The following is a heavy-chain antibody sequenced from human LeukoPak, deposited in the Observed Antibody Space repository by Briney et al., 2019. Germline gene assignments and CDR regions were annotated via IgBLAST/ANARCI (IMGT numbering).Heavy chain of an antibody. CDR1: GGTFSSYA. CDR3: ARDLGGTTGTNSYFDY. J-gene: IGHJ4*02. Sequence: SVKVSCKASGGTFSSYAISWVRQAPGQGLEWMGGIIPIFGTANYAQKFQGRVTITADESTSTAYIELSSLRSEDTAVYYCARDLGGTTGTNSYFDYWGQGTLVTVSS. D-gene: IGHD1-1*01. CDR2: IIPIFGTA. V-gene: IGHV1-69*13.